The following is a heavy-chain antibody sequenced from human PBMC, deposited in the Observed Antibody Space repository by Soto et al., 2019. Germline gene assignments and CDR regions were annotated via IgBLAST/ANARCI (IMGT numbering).Heavy chain of an antibody. Sequence: LSLTCPVSGDSITTNGYYWGWIRQPPGKGLQWIGNVYWTGSTFSHPSLTSRVFISVDTSKNEFSLRLTSVTAADTAVYYCARSHYTYGLLIDYWGPGTLVTVSS. J-gene: IGHJ4*02. CDR1: GDSITTNGYY. CDR3: ARSHYTYGLLIDY. D-gene: IGHD2-8*01. CDR2: VYWTGST. V-gene: IGHV4-39*01.